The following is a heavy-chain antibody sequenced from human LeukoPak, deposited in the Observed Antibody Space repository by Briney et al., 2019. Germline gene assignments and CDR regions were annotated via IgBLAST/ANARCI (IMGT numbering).Heavy chain of an antibody. CDR3: TKGGDFTNSWYYYGMDV. CDR1: GFTFDMYA. CDR2: VSGGVGAT. V-gene: IGHV3-23*01. D-gene: IGHD6-13*01. J-gene: IGHJ6*02. Sequence: GGSLRLSCAASGFTFDMYAISWGRQAPGKGLEWVASVSGGVGATYYSDSVRGRFTISRDNSKKTVSLQLNSLRAEDTAVYYCTKGGDFTNSWYYYGMDVSGQGTTVIVSS.